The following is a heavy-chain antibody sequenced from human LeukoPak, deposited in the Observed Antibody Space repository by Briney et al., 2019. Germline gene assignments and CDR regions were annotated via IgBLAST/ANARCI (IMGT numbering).Heavy chain of an antibody. CDR3: AKDHTYYYDSSGYP. D-gene: IGHD3-22*01. CDR2: ISGSGGST. Sequence: GGSLRLSCAASGFTLSSYAMSWVRQAPGKGLEWVSAISGSGGSTYYADSVKGRFTISRDNSKNTLYLQMNSLRAEDTAVYYCAKDHTYYYDSSGYPWGQGTLVTVSS. CDR1: GFTLSSYA. J-gene: IGHJ5*02. V-gene: IGHV3-23*01.